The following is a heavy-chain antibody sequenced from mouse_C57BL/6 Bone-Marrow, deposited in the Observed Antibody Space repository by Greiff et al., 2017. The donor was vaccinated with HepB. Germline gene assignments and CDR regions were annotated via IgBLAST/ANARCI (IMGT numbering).Heavy chain of an antibody. CDR1: GYTFTSYW. V-gene: IGHV1-55*01. J-gene: IGHJ1*03. CDR2: IYPGSGST. Sequence: VQLQQPGAELVKPGASVKMSCKASGYTFTSYWVTWVKQRPGQGLEWIGDIYPGSGSTNYNEKFKSKATLTVDTSSSTAYMQLSSLTSEDSAVYYCARVGWLLRYWYFDVWGTGTTVTVSS. CDR3: ARVGWLLRYWYFDV. D-gene: IGHD2-3*01.